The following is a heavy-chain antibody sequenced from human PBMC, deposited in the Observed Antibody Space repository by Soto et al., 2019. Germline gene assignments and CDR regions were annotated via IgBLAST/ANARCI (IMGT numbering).Heavy chain of an antibody. Sequence: QVRLQESGPGLVKPSGTLSLTCAVSGGSISSPNLWTWVRQPPGKGLEWIGEIYHIGSTTFNPSLKGRVTVSVDKSKNHFAPKLRSVTAADTAVYYCARSPRSIAAGGIDFWGQGILVTVSS. CDR2: IYHIGST. D-gene: IGHD6-13*01. V-gene: IGHV4-4*02. J-gene: IGHJ4*01. CDR1: GGSISSPNL. CDR3: ARSPRSIAAGGIDF.